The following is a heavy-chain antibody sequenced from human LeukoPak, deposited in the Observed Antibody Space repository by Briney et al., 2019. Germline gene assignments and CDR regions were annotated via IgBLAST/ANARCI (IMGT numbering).Heavy chain of an antibody. CDR2: IYYSGST. Sequence: SQTLSLTCTVSGGSISSGGYYWSWIRQHPGKGLEWIGYIYYSGSTYYNPSLKSRVTISVDTSKNQFSLKLSSVTAADTAVYYCARFEYSSSWLDYWGQGTLVTVSS. D-gene: IGHD6-13*01. V-gene: IGHV4-31*03. CDR3: ARFEYSSSWLDY. J-gene: IGHJ4*02. CDR1: GGSISSGGYY.